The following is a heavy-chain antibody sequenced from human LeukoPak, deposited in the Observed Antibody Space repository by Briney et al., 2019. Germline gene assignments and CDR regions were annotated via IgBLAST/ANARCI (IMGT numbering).Heavy chain of an antibody. Sequence: SETLSLTCTVSGGSISSSSYYWGWIRQPPGKGLEWIGSIYYSGSTYYNPSLKSRVTISVDTSKNQFSLKLSSVTAADTAVYYCARGTEIFWDPWGQGTLVTVSS. CDR2: IYYSGST. J-gene: IGHJ5*02. D-gene: IGHD2-21*01. V-gene: IGHV4-39*07. CDR1: GGSISSSSYY. CDR3: ARGTEIFWDP.